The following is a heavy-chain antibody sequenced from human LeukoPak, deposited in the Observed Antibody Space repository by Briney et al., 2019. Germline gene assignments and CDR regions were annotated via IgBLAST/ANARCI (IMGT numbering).Heavy chain of an antibody. Sequence: SETLSLTCAVYGGSFSGYYWSWIRQPPGKGLEWIGEINHSGSTNYNPSLKSRVTISVDTSKNQFSLKLSSVTAADTAVYYCARGTRIAAVNWFDPWGQGTLVTVSS. V-gene: IGHV4-34*01. CDR1: GGSFSGYY. CDR2: INHSGST. J-gene: IGHJ5*02. CDR3: ARGTRIAAVNWFDP. D-gene: IGHD6-13*01.